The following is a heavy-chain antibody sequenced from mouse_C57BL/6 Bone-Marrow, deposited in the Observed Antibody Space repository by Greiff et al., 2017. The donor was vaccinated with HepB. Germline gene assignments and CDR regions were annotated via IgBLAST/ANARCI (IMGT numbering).Heavy chain of an antibody. J-gene: IGHJ2*01. Sequence: VQLQQSGPELVKPGASVKISCKASGYSFTDYNMNWVKQSNGKSLEWIGLLNPNYGTTSYNQKFKGKATVTVTPSSTSAYMQLNSLTSEDSAVYYCAPDSSCYGRVLDYWGQGTTLTVSS. CDR1: GYSFTDYN. CDR3: APDSSCYGRVLDY. V-gene: IGHV1-39*01. CDR2: LNPNYGTT. D-gene: IGHD3-2*02.